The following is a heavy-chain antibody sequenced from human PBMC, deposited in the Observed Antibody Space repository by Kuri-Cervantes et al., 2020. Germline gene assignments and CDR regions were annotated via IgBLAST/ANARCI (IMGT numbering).Heavy chain of an antibody. J-gene: IGHJ4*02. CDR3: ARTVTGSFKVFDY. CDR1: GFSLSNARMG. CDR2: IFSNDEK. D-gene: IGHD6-19*01. V-gene: IGHV2-26*01. Sequence: SGPTLVKPTETLTLTCTVSGFSLSNARMGVGWIRQPPGKALEWLAHIFSNDEKSYSTSLKSRLTISKDTSKSQVVLTMTDMDPVDTATYYCARTVTGSFKVFDYWGQGTLVTVSS.